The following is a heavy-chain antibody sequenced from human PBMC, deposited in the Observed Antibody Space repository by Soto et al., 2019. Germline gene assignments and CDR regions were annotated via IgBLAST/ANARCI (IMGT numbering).Heavy chain of an antibody. Sequence: QVQLQQWGAGLLKPSETLSLTCAVYGGSFTGFYWSWIRQTPGKGLEWVGEINHSGSTNYNPSLKSRVTISEGTSKNQFALRLNSVTAADTGVYYCARGGWLPDYWGQGTLVTVSS. J-gene: IGHJ4*02. D-gene: IGHD6-19*01. CDR2: INHSGST. CDR3: ARGGWLPDY. V-gene: IGHV4-34*01. CDR1: GGSFTGFY.